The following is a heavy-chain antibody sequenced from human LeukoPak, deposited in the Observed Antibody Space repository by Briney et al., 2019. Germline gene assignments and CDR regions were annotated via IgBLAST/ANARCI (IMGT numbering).Heavy chain of an antibody. CDR3: ARHVSSSRVAYDV. J-gene: IGHJ3*01. V-gene: IGHV5-51*01. D-gene: IGHD2-2*01. CDR1: GYSFTSYW. CDR2: RNPADSDT. Sequence: GESLKISCKGSGYSFTSYWIGWVRQMPGKGLEWMGIRNPADSDTRYSPSFQGQVTISVDKSISTAYLQWSSLEASDTAMYYCARHVSSSRVAYDVWGQGTMVTVSS.